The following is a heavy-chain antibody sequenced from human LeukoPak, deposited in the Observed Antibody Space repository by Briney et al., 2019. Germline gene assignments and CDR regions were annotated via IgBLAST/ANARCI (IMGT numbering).Heavy chain of an antibody. V-gene: IGHV4-34*01. CDR1: GGSFSGYY. CDR3: ARGIPTYYYDSSGSTDAFDI. Sequence: PSETLSLTCAVYGGSFSGYYWSWIRQPPGKGLEWIGEINHSGSTNYNPSLKSRVTISVDTSKNQFSLKLSSVTAADTAVYYCARGIPTYYYDSSGSTDAFDIWGQGTMVTVSS. D-gene: IGHD3-22*01. J-gene: IGHJ3*02. CDR2: INHSGST.